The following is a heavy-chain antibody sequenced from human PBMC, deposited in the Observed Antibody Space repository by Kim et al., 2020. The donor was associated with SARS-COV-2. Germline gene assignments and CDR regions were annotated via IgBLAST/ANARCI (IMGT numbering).Heavy chain of an antibody. D-gene: IGHD5-18*01. CDR2: IYPADSDT. V-gene: IGHV5-51*07. J-gene: IGHJ3*02. Sequence: GESLKISCKGSGYTFTTYWIGWVHQMPGKGLEWMGIIYPADSDTRYSPSFQGQVTISADKSISTAYLQWSSLKASDTAMYYCVRRGDVDTVMTAFDIWGQGTMVTVSS. CDR3: VRRGDVDTVMTAFDI. CDR1: GYTFTTYW.